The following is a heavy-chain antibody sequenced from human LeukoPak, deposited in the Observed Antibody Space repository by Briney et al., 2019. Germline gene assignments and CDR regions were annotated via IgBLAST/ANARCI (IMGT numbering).Heavy chain of an antibody. Sequence: ASVKVSCKASGYTVTGYDMHWVRQAPGQGLEWMGWINHDSGGTQYAEKFQGRVIMTREKSISNAYMELSRMRSDDKAVYYCGRIKGSTTGTLGFDYWGQGTLVTVSS. CDR2: INHDSGGT. CDR1: GYTVTGYD. J-gene: IGHJ4*02. CDR3: GRIKGSTTGTLGFDY. V-gene: IGHV1-2*02. D-gene: IGHD1-1*01.